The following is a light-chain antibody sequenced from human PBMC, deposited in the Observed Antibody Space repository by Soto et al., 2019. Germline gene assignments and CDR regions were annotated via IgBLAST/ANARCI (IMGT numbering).Light chain of an antibody. J-gene: IGKJ5*01. CDR1: QDIRGA. V-gene: IGKV1-13*02. Sequence: AIQVTQSPSSLSASVGDRVTITCRASQDIRGALAWYQQKPGKAPKLLIYDVSTLESGVPSRFRRSGSGTEFTLTISSLQPEDFGTYYCQQFNSYPITFGHGPRLEIK. CDR2: DVS. CDR3: QQFNSYPIT.